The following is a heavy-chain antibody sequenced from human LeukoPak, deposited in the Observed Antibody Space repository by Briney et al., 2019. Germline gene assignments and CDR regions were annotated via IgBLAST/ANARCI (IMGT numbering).Heavy chain of an antibody. V-gene: IGHV4-34*01. CDR3: ARAGRITGTTALFDY. J-gene: IGHJ4*02. CDR2: INHSGST. CDR1: GGSFSGYY. Sequence: PSETLSLTCAVYGGSFSGYYWSWIRQPPGKGLEWIGEINHSGSTNYNPSLKSRVTISVDTSKNQFSLKPSSVTAADTAVYYCARAGRITGTTALFDYWGQGTLVTVSS. D-gene: IGHD1-20*01.